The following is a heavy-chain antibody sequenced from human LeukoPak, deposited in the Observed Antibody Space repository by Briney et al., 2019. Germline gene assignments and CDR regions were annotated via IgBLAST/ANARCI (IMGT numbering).Heavy chain of an antibody. J-gene: IGHJ3*02. Sequence: GGSLRLSCAASGFTVSSGFMTWVRQAPGKGLEWVSVTYSDGTTYYADSVKGRFTISRDNSKNTLDLQMNSLRAEDTATYYCAKEKRNLRGARDAFDIWGQGTLVTVSA. V-gene: IGHV3-53*01. D-gene: IGHD1-26*01. CDR1: GFTVSSGF. CDR3: AKEKRNLRGARDAFDI. CDR2: TYSDGTT.